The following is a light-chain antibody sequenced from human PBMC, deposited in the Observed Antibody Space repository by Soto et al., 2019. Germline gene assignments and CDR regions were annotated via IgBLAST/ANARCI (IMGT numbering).Light chain of an antibody. CDR1: QSISSY. V-gene: IGKV1-39*01. CDR2: AAS. CDR3: QQSYTSPQA. Sequence: DIQMTQSPSSLSASVGDRVTITCRASQSISSYLNWYQQKPGKAPKLLIYAASSLQSGVPSRFSGSESGTDFTLTISSLQPEDFDTYYCQQSYTSPQAFGQGTKLEIK. J-gene: IGKJ2*01.